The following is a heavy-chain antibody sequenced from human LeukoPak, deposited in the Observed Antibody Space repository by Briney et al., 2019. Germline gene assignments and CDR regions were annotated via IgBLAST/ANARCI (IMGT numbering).Heavy chain of an antibody. CDR2: IYPADSDT. CDR3: ARHRDIVLVPAAMDV. V-gene: IGHV5-51*01. Sequence: GESLKISCKGPGYSFTSYWIGWVRQMPGKGLEWMGIIYPADSDTTYSPSFQGQVTIPADKSISTAYLQWSSLKTSDTAMYYCARHRDIVLVPAAMDVWGQGTTVTVSS. D-gene: IGHD2-2*01. CDR1: GYSFTSYW. J-gene: IGHJ6*02.